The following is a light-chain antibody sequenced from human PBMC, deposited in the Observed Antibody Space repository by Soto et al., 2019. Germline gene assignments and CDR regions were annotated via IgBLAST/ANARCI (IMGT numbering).Light chain of an antibody. Sequence: QSALTQPASVSGSPVQSITISCTGTSRDVGGYNSVSWYQQQSGKAPKLMIHEVSHRPSGVSSRFYGSKSGNTASLTISGLQAEDEADYYCSSYTSGRAYVFGIGTKLTVL. V-gene: IGLV2-14*01. CDR1: SRDVGGYNS. CDR3: SSYTSGRAYV. CDR2: EVS. J-gene: IGLJ1*01.